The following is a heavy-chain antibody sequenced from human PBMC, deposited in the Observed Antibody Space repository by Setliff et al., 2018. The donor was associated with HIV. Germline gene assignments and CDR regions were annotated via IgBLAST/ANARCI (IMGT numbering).Heavy chain of an antibody. V-gene: IGHV4-61*01. D-gene: IGHD3-10*01. CDR1: GGSVSTGNYY. CDR2: IFYSGST. CDR3: TRRGADSYYPRPLDV. J-gene: IGHJ6*04. Sequence: PSETLSLTCTVSGGSVSTGNYYWNWIRLPPGKGLEWIGYIFYSGSTNYNPSLESRVTISVETSKNQFSLRLNSVTAADTAIYYCTRRGADSYYPRPLDVWGKGTTVTVSS.